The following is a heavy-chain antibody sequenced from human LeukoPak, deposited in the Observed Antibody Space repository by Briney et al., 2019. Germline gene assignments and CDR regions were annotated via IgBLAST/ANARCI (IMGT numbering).Heavy chain of an antibody. D-gene: IGHD3-22*01. CDR1: GFTVSSNY. J-gene: IGHJ4*02. CDR3: ARGPDYYDSSGYL. Sequence: PGGSLRLSCASSGFTVSSNYMSWVRQAPGKGLEWVSVIYSGGSTYYADSVKGRFTISRDNSKNTLYLQMNSLRAEDTAVYYCARGPDYYDSSGYLRGQGTLVTVSS. V-gene: IGHV3-53*01. CDR2: IYSGGST.